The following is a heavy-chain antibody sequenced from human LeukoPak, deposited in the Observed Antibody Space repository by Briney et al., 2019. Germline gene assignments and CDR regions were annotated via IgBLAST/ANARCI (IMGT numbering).Heavy chain of an antibody. D-gene: IGHD5-12*01. CDR3: AGGAAWLHDYYYGMDV. CDR1: GFTFSSYG. V-gene: IGHV3-33*01. Sequence: PGGSLRLSCAASGFTFSSYGMHWVRQAPGKGLEWVAVIWYDGSNKYYADSVKGRLTISRDNSKNTLYLQMNSLRAEDTAVYYCAGGAAWLHDYYYGMDVWGQGTTVTVSS. CDR2: IWYDGSNK. J-gene: IGHJ6*02.